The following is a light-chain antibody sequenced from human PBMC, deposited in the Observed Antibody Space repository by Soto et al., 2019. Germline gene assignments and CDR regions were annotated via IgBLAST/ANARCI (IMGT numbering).Light chain of an antibody. Sequence: EIVLIQSPATLSLSPGERATLSCRASQSVSSYLAWYQQKPGQAPRLLIYDASNRATGIPARFSGGGSGTDFTLTISSLEAEDFAVYYCQQRSNWPFTFGGGTKVEIK. CDR1: QSVSSY. CDR3: QQRSNWPFT. J-gene: IGKJ4*01. CDR2: DAS. V-gene: IGKV3-11*01.